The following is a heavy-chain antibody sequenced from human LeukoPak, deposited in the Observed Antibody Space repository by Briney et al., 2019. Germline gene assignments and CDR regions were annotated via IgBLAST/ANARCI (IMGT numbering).Heavy chain of an antibody. CDR1: GFTFGSYA. J-gene: IGHJ4*02. Sequence: GGSLRLSCAASGFTFGSYAMSWVRQAPGKGLEWVSAISGSGGSTYYADSVKGRFTISRDNSKNTLYLQMNSLRAEDTAVYYCAKETSITMVRGVLSPFDYWGQGTLVTVSS. CDR3: AKETSITMVRGVLSPFDY. CDR2: ISGSGGST. D-gene: IGHD3-10*01. V-gene: IGHV3-23*01.